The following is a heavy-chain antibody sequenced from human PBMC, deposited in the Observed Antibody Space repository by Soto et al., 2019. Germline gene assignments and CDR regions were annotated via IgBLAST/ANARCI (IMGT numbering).Heavy chain of an antibody. CDR1: GYTFTSYA. D-gene: IGHD1-26*01. V-gene: IGHV1-3*01. CDR2: INAGNGNT. J-gene: IGHJ4*02. CDR3: ARSVGAALSDY. Sequence: QVQLVQSGAEVKKPGASVKVSCKASGYTFTSYAMNWVRQAPGQRLEWMGWINAGNGNTKYSQKFQGRVTITRDTSGSTAYLELSSLRSRDTAVYYCARSVGAALSDYWGQGTLVTVSS.